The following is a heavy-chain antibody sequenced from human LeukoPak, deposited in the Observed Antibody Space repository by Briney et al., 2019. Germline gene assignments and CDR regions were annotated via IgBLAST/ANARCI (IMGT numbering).Heavy chain of an antibody. J-gene: IGHJ4*02. V-gene: IGHV3-30*02. CDR3: AKDTGYSYGYSDY. CDR1: GFTFSRYG. Sequence: GGSLRLSCAASGFTFSRYGMHWVRQAPGKGLEWVAFIPYDGSNKYYADSVKGRFTISRDNSKNTLYLQMNSLRAEDTAVYYCAKDTGYSYGYSDYWGQGTLVTVSS. CDR2: IPYDGSNK. D-gene: IGHD5-18*01.